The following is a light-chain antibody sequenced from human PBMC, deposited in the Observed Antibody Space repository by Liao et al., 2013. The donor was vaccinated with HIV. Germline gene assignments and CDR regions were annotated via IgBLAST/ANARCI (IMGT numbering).Light chain of an antibody. V-gene: IGLV3-21*01. J-gene: IGLJ2*01. CDR3: QVWDSSSDHVV. CDR1: NIGRKS. Sequence: SYVLTQPPSVSVAPGKTARITCGGNNIGRKSVHWYQQKPGQAPVLVIYYDSDRPSGIPERFSGSNSGNTATLTISRVEAGDEADYYCQVWDSSSDHVVFGGGTKVTVL. CDR2: YDS.